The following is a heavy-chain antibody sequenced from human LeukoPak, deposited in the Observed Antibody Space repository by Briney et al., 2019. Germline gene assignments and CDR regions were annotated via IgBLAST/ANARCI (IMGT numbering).Heavy chain of an antibody. CDR3: AKVGNYDFWSGESLLGPGNPGHVV. D-gene: IGHD3-3*01. Sequence: GGSLRLSCAASEFTFSSYAMTWVRPAPGKGLEWVSGFCCSCYNIYSADNVKGRFNISRDNSKNTLYLQMNSLSAEDTAVYYCAKVGNYDFWSGESLLGPGNPGHVVWGQGTLVTV. CDR1: EFTFSSYA. V-gene: IGHV3-23*01. CDR2: FCCSCYNI. J-gene: IGHJ4*02.